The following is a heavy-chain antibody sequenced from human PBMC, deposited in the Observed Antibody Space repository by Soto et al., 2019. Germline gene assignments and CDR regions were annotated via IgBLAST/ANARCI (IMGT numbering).Heavy chain of an antibody. CDR3: ARDNNDFLDY. J-gene: IGHJ4*02. CDR2: IYSNGNA. V-gene: IGHV4-31*03. CDR1: GSSISSGAYY. Sequence: PSETLSLTCTVSGSSISSGAYYWTWIRQLPGKDLEWIGYIYSNGNAYYNPSLKSRVTISVDTSKNQFSLKLSSVTAADTAVYYCARDNNDFLDYWGQGTLVTVS. D-gene: IGHD3-3*01.